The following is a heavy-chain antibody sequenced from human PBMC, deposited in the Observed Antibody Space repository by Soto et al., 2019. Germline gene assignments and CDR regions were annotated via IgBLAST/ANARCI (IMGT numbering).Heavy chain of an antibody. CDR2: ISYDGSNK. J-gene: IGHJ4*02. CDR1: GFTFSSYA. Sequence: GGCLRLSCAVSGFTFSSYAMPWSYQAPGKGLEWVAVISYDGSNKYYADSVKGRFTISRDNSKNTLYLQMNSLRAEGTAVYYCARGYATHDYWGQGTLVTVSS. V-gene: IGHV3-30-3*01. CDR3: ARGYATHDY. D-gene: IGHD5-12*01.